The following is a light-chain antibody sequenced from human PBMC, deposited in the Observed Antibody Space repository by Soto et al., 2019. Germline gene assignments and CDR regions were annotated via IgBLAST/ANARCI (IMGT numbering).Light chain of an antibody. Sequence: EIVMTQSRATLSVSPGEGATLSCRASQSVRSHLAWFQQKPGQAPRLLIYGESTRATGIPARFSGSGSGTEFTLTISRLQSEDFAIYYCQQYNNWPLTFGGGTKVEIK. V-gene: IGKV3-15*01. J-gene: IGKJ4*01. CDR3: QQYNNWPLT. CDR2: GES. CDR1: QSVRSH.